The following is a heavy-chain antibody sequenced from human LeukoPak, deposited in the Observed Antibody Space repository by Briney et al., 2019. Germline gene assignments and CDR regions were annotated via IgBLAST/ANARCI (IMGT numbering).Heavy chain of an antibody. V-gene: IGHV4-38-2*02. CDR3: ARDNSVEDIAWWFDP. Sequence: SETLSLTCSVSGNSISSGYYWGWIRQPPGKGLKWIGSISHSGSTYYNPSLKSRVTISVDTSKNQFSLKLSSVTAADTAVYYCARDNSVEDIAWWFDPWGQGTLVTVSP. CDR2: ISHSGST. D-gene: IGHD4-23*01. J-gene: IGHJ5*02. CDR1: GNSISSGYY.